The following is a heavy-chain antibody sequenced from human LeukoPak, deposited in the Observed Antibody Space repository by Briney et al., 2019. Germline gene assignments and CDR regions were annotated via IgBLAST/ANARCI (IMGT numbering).Heavy chain of an antibody. CDR3: ARLSDYGDFY. J-gene: IGHJ4*02. D-gene: IGHD4-17*01. CDR2: MNPNSGNT. Sequence: GASVTVSCKASGYTFTSYDINWVRQAAGQGLEWMGWMNPNSGNTVYAQKFQGRVTITRNTSISTAYMELSSLRSEDTAVYYCARLSDYGDFYWGQGTLVTVSS. CDR1: GYTFTSYD. V-gene: IGHV1-8*03.